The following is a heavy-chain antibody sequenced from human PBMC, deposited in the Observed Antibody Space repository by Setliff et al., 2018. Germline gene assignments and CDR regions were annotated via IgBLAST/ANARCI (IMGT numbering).Heavy chain of an antibody. Sequence: GGSLRLSCAGSGFAFSSYAMSWVRQAPGKRLEWVSIINVGGTNKYYRDSVRGRFTVSRDNSKNMLFLQMNSLRPDDTAVYYCAKEMAEVLMTGLDFWGQGALVTVSS. CDR2: INVGGTNK. D-gene: IGHD3-16*01. J-gene: IGHJ4*02. V-gene: IGHV3-23*03. CDR3: AKEMAEVLMTGLDF. CDR1: GFAFSSYA.